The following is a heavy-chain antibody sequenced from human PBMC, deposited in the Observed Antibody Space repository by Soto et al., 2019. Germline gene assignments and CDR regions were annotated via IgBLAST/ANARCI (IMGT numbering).Heavy chain of an antibody. CDR2: TNPNSGNT. D-gene: IGHD6-13*01. CDR3: ARVPGGEFSLFSIAAAGRSLGGYYYYMDV. CDR1: GYTFTSYD. V-gene: IGHV1-8*01. Sequence: ASVKVSCKASGYTFTSYDINWVRQATGQGLEWMGWTNPNSGNTGYAQKFQGRVTMTRNTSISTAYMELSSLRSEDTAVYYCARVPGGEFSLFSIAAAGRSLGGYYYYMDVWGKGTTVTVSS. J-gene: IGHJ6*03.